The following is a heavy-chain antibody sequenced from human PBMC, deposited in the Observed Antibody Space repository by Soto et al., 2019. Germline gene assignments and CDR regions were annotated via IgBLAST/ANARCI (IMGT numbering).Heavy chain of an antibody. CDR1: GGSISSGGYY. D-gene: IGHD3-10*01. V-gene: IGHV4-31*03. J-gene: IGHJ3*02. Sequence: PSETLSLTCTVSGGSISSGGYYWSWIRQHPGKGLEWIGYIYHSGSTYYNPSLKSRVTISVDKSKNQFSLKLSSVTAADTAVYYCARDWYYYGSGSYSNGQDAFDIWGQGTMVTFSS. CDR2: IYHSGST. CDR3: ARDWYYYGSGSYSNGQDAFDI.